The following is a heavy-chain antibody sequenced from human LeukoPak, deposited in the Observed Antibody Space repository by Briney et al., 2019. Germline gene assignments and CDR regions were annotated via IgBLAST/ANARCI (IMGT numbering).Heavy chain of an antibody. V-gene: IGHV3-23*01. D-gene: IGHD2-15*01. J-gene: IGHJ4*02. CDR2: ISGSGGST. CDR3: AKDQVVVVVAATFDY. Sequence: GGSLRLSCAASGFTFSSYAMSWVRQAPGRGLEWVSAISGSGGSTYYADSVKGRFTISRDNSKNTLYLQMNSLRAEDTAVYYCAKDQVVVVVAATFDYWGQGTLVTVSS. CDR1: GFTFSSYA.